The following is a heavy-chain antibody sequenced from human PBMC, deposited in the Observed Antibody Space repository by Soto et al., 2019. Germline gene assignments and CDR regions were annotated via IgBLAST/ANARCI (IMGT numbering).Heavy chain of an antibody. D-gene: IGHD6-19*01. V-gene: IGHV3-7*01. CDR2: IKQDGSET. Sequence: GGSLRLSCAASGFTFSNYWMSWVRQAPGKGLEWVANIKQDGSETYYVDSLRGRFTISRDNAKNSVYLQMNSLRVDDTAVYFCAGENAAVPAYFWGQGTLVTVSS. CDR1: GFTFSNYW. CDR3: AGENAAVPAYF. J-gene: IGHJ4*02.